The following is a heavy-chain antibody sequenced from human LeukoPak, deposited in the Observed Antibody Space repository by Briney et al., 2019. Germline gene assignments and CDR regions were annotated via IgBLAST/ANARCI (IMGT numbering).Heavy chain of an antibody. CDR1: GGSISSGGYY. D-gene: IGHD2-21*02. J-gene: IGHJ6*03. V-gene: IGHV4-31*03. Sequence: SQTLSLTCTVSGGSISSGGYYWSWIRQHPGKGLEWIGYIYYSGSTYYNPSLKSRVTMSVDTSKNQFSLKLSSVTAADTAVYYCARYCGGDCYPYYYYMDVWGKGTTVTVSS. CDR3: ARYCGGDCYPYYYYMDV. CDR2: IYYSGST.